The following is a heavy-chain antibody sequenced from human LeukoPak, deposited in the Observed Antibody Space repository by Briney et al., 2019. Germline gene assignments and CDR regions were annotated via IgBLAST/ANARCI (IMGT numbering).Heavy chain of an antibody. V-gene: IGHV1-24*01. CDR2: FDPEDGGT. CDR1: GYTLTELS. J-gene: IGHJ4*02. CDR3: ATAPDSSGWYGIHFDY. D-gene: IGHD6-19*01. Sequence: ASVKVSCKVSGYTLTELSMHWVRQAPGKGLEWMGGFDPEDGGTIYAQKFQGRVTMTEDTSTDTAYMELSSLRSEDTAVYYCATAPDSSGWYGIHFDYWGQGTLVTVSS.